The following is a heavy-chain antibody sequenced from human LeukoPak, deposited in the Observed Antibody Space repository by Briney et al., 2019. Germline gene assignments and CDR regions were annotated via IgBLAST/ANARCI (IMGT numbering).Heavy chain of an antibody. V-gene: IGHV3-23*01. CDR2: ISAGGGAT. D-gene: IGHD2-15*01. J-gene: IGHJ4*02. CDR1: GFTFSSYA. Sequence: GGSLRLSCAGSGFTFSSYAMTWVRQAPGKGLEWVSAISAGGGATYYADSVKGRFTISRDNSKNTLYLQMNSLRAEDTAVYYCARDGVGGHFDYWGQGTLVTVSS. CDR3: ARDGVGGHFDY.